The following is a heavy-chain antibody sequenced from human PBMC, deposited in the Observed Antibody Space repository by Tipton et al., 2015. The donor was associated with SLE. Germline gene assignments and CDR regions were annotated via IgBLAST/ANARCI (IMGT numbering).Heavy chain of an antibody. V-gene: IGHV3-74*01. J-gene: IGHJ3*02. CDR2: IEPDGNGRDI. D-gene: IGHD1-26*01. Sequence: SLRLSCAASGFSFSSYWMNWVRQAPGKGLVWVSRIEPDGNGRDIGYADSVKGRFTISRDNARNTLYLQMSSLRVEDTAVYYCARITGIVPWFEADGSDIWGPGTMVTVSS. CDR3: ARITGIVPWFEADGSDI. CDR1: GFSFSSYW.